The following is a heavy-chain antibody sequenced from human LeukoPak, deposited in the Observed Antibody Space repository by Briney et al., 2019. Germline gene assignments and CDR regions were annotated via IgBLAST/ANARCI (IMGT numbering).Heavy chain of an antibody. V-gene: IGHV3-23*01. CDR3: AKGQAMVSY. Sequence: GGSLRLSCAASGFTLSNAWMNWVRQAPGEGLEWVSSITGSSDTTYYPDSVKGRFTISRDNSKNTLYLQMNSLRAEDTAVYYCAKGQAMVSYWGQGTLVTVSS. CDR2: ITGSSDTT. D-gene: IGHD5-18*01. CDR1: GFTLSNAW. J-gene: IGHJ4*02.